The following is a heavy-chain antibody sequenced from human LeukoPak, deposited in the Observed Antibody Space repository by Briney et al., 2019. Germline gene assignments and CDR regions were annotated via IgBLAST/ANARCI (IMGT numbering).Heavy chain of an antibody. V-gene: IGHV1-69*13. CDR1: GGTFSSYA. Sequence: SVKVSCKASGGTFSSYAISWVRQAPGQGLEWMGGIIPIFGTANYAQKFQGRVTITADESTSTAYMELSSLRSEDTAVYYCARSYVRRLANGDCFDYWGQGTLVTVSS. CDR3: ARSYVRRLANGDCFDY. CDR2: IIPIFGTA. J-gene: IGHJ4*02. D-gene: IGHD3-10*02.